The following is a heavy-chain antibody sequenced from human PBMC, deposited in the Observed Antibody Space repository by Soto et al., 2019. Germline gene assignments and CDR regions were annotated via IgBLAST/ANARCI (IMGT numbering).Heavy chain of an antibody. Sequence: GGSLRLSCAASGFTFSSYSMNWVRQAPGKGLEWVSSTSSSSSYIYYADSVKGRFTISRDNAKNSLYLQMNSLRAEDTAVYYCARKGSLYSSGWLFDYWGQGTLVTVSS. CDR2: TSSSSSYI. D-gene: IGHD6-19*01. J-gene: IGHJ4*02. V-gene: IGHV3-21*01. CDR1: GFTFSSYS. CDR3: ARKGSLYSSGWLFDY.